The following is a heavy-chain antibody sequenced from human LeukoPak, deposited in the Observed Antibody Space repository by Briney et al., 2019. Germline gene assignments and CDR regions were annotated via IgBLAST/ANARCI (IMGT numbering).Heavy chain of an antibody. CDR3: ARDRGYSYGSPIDY. CDR1: GFTFSSYS. D-gene: IGHD5-18*01. Sequence: GGSLRLSCAASGFTFSSYSMNWVRQAPGKGLEWVSSISSSSSYIYYADSVKGRFTISRDNAKNSLYLQMNSLRAEDTAVYYCARDRGYSYGSPIDYWGQGTLVTVSS. J-gene: IGHJ4*02. V-gene: IGHV3-21*01. CDR2: ISSSSSYI.